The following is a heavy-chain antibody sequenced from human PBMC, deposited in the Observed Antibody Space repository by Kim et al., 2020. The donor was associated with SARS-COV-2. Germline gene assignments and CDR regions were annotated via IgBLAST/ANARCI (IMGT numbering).Heavy chain of an antibody. V-gene: IGHV1-18*01. CDR3: AREGAAVAVYYYGMDV. J-gene: IGHJ6*02. Sequence: KLQGRVTMTTDTSTSTAYMELRSLRSDDTAVYYCAREGAAVAVYYYGMDVWGQGTTVTVSS. D-gene: IGHD6-19*01.